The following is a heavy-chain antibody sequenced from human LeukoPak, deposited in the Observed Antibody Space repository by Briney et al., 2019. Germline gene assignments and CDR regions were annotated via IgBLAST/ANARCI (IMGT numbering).Heavy chain of an antibody. CDR2: ISSSSSTI. Sequence: PGGSLRLSCAASGFTFSSYSMNWVRQAPGKGLEWVSYISSSSSTIYYADSVKGRFTISRDNAKNSLYLQMNSLRAQDTAVYYCARDVPTYSSSYLYFDYWGQGTLVTVSS. V-gene: IGHV3-48*01. CDR1: GFTFSSYS. J-gene: IGHJ4*02. D-gene: IGHD6-6*01. CDR3: ARDVPTYSSSYLYFDY.